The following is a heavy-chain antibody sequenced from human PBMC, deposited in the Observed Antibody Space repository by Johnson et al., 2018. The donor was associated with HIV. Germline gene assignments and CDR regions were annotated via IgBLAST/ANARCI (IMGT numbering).Heavy chain of an antibody. D-gene: IGHD3-22*01. CDR2: IKEDGSEK. Sequence: EVQLVESGGGLIQPGGSLRLSCAASGFTFSSYWMSWVRQAPGKGLEWVANIKEDGSEKDYVDSVKGRFTISRDNSKNTLYLQMNSLRAEDTAVYYCAKAREYDSTCHDAFDIWGQGTMVTVSS. CDR1: GFTFSSYW. J-gene: IGHJ3*02. CDR3: AKAREYDSTCHDAFDI. V-gene: IGHV3-7*02.